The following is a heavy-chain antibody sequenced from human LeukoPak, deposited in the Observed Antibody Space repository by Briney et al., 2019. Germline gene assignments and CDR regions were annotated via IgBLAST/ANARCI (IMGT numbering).Heavy chain of an antibody. CDR1: GFTFSSYW. D-gene: IGHD3-10*02. CDR3: AELGITMIGGV. V-gene: IGHV3-7*01. Sequence: GGSLRLSCAASGFTFSSYWVSWVRQAPGKGLEWVANIKQDGSEKYYVDSVKGRFTISRDNAKNSLYLQMNSLRAEDTAVYYCAELGITMIGGVWGKGTTVTVSS. J-gene: IGHJ6*04. CDR2: IKQDGSEK.